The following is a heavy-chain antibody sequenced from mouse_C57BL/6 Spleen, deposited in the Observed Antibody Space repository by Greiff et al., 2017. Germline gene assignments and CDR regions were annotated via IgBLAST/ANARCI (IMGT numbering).Heavy chain of an antibody. CDR3: AGSWNQAMDY. CDR1: GYSFTSYY. J-gene: IGHJ4*01. CDR2: IYPGSGNT. V-gene: IGHV1-66*01. Sequence: VQLQQSGPELVKPGASVKISCKASGYSFTSYYIHWVKQRPGQGLEWIGWIYPGSGNTKYNEKFKGKATLTADTSSSTAYMQLSSLTSEDSAVYYCAGSWNQAMDYWGQGTSVTVSA. D-gene: IGHD3-2*02.